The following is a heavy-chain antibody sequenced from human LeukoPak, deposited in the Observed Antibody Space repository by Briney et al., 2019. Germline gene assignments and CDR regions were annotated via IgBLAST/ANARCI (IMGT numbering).Heavy chain of an antibody. Sequence: ASVKISCKAAGYTFTSYGISWVRQAPGQGLEWMGWTIPHNGDTSYAQKLQGRVTMTTDTSTITAYKELRSLRSDDTAVYYCARVRAAAGIYYFDYWGQGTLVTVSS. V-gene: IGHV1-18*01. CDR3: ARVRAAAGIYYFDY. J-gene: IGHJ4*02. D-gene: IGHD6-13*01. CDR1: GYTFTSYG. CDR2: TIPHNGDT.